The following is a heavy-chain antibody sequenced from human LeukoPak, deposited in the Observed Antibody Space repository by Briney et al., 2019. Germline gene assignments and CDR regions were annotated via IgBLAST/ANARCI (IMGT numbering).Heavy chain of an antibody. CDR3: ARSRGTMVRRVLHGMDV. CDR1: GFTFSSYD. D-gene: IGHD3-10*01. J-gene: IGHJ6*02. V-gene: IGHV3-13*01. CDR2: IGTAGDT. Sequence: GGSLRLSCAASGFTFSSYDMHWVRQATGKGLEWVSAIGTAGDTYYPGSVKGRFTISRENAKNSLYLQMNSLRAGDTAVYYCARSRGTMVRRVLHGMDVWGQGTTVTVSS.